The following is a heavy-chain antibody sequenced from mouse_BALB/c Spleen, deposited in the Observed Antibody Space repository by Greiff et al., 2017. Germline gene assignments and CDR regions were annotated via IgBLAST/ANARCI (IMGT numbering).Heavy chain of an antibody. J-gene: IGHJ4*01. Sequence: EVQVVESGGGLVKPGGSLKLSCAASGFTFSDYYMYWVRQTPEKRLEWVATISDGGSYTYYPDSVKGRFTIPRDNAKNNLYLQMSSLKSEDTAMYCCARDCGHYAMDYWGQGTAVTVSS. CDR3: ARDCGHYAMDY. CDR2: ISDGGSYT. V-gene: IGHV5-4*02. CDR1: GFTFSDYY.